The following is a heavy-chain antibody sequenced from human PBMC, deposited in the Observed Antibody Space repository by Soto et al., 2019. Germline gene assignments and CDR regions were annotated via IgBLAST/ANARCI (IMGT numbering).Heavy chain of an antibody. CDR3: ATVPLIAAAGTYFQH. V-gene: IGHV1-24*01. J-gene: IGHJ1*01. CDR2: FDPEDGET. D-gene: IGHD6-13*01. CDR1: GYTLTELS. Sequence: ASVKVSCKVSGYTLTELSMHWVRQAPGKGLEWMGGFDPEDGETIYAQKFQGRVTVTEDTSTDTAYMELSSLRSEDTAVYYCATVPLIAAAGTYFQHWGQGTLVTVSS.